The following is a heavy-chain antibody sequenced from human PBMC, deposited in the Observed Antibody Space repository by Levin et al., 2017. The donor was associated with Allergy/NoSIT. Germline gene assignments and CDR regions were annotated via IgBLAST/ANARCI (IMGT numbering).Heavy chain of an antibody. V-gene: IGHV1-18*01. CDR2: ISVYNGDT. J-gene: IGHJ4*02. Sequence: ASVKVSCKASGYTFTRYGITWVRQAPGQGLEWMGWISVYNGDTNYAQKLQGRVTMTTDTSTSTAYMELRSLRSDDTAVYYCAGGSGSAPTNWGQGTLVTVSS. CDR3: AGGSGSAPTN. D-gene: IGHD3-3*01. CDR1: GYTFTRYG.